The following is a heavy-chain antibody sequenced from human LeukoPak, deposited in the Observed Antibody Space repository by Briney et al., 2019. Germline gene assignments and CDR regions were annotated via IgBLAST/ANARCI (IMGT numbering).Heavy chain of an antibody. V-gene: IGHV3-53*01. D-gene: IGHD1-14*01. Sequence: GGSLRLSCAASGFTVSSSYMSWVRQAPGKGLEWVSVIYSGGYTYYADSVKGRFTISRDNSKNTLYLQMNSLRAEDTAVYYCAKPARTDYADYWGQGTLVTVSS. CDR3: AKPARTDYADY. J-gene: IGHJ4*02. CDR2: IYSGGYT. CDR1: GFTVSSSY.